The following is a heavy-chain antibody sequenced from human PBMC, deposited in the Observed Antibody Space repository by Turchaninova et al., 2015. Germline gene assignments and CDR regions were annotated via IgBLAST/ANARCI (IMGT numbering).Heavy chain of an antibody. V-gene: IGHV3-15*01. J-gene: IGHJ4*02. D-gene: IGHD6-6*01. CDR3: MTRSIAAQFS. CDR2: IKSNADGGTR. CDR1: GFTFSNTW. Sequence: EVPLVESGGGWVKPGESLRLSCAVSGFTFSNTWMSWVRPAPGKGLGGVGGIKSNADGGTRENAETVKERFTISRDDSKNTLYLEMNSLKTEDTAVYYCMTRSIAAQFSWGQGTLVTVSS.